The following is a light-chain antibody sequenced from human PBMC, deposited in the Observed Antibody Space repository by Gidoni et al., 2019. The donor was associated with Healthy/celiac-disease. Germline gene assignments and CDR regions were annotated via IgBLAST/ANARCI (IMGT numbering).Light chain of an antibody. Sequence: QSALTQPASVSGSPGQSITLSCTGTSSDVGSYNLVSWYQQHPGKAPKLMIYEVSKRPSGVSNRFYGSKSGNTASLTISGLQAEDEADYYCCSYAGSSTFVVFGGGTKLTVL. V-gene: IGLV2-23*02. CDR3: CSYAGSSTFVV. CDR1: SSDVGSYNL. CDR2: EVS. J-gene: IGLJ2*01.